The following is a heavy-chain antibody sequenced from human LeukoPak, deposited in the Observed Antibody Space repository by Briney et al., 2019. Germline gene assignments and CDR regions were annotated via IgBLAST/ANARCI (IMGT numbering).Heavy chain of an antibody. CDR1: GFTFSNAW. V-gene: IGHV3-53*01. CDR3: AREAGDYRENYFDY. J-gene: IGHJ4*02. Sequence: GGSLRLSCAASGFTFSNAWMNWVRQAPGKGLEWVSVIYSGGSTYYADSVKGRFTISRDNSKNTLYLQMNSLRAEDTAVYYCAREAGDYRENYFDYWGQGTLVTVSS. CDR2: IYSGGST. D-gene: IGHD4-17*01.